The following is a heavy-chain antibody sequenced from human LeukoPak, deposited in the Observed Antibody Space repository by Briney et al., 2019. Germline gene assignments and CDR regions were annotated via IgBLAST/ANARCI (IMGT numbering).Heavy chain of an antibody. V-gene: IGHV3-7*03. CDR1: GFTFSRFW. CDR3: ASQPAAADIDY. Sequence: GGSLRLSCATSGFTFSRFWMTWVRQAPGKGLEWVANIKQDGSEKNYADSVKGRFTISRDNAKSSPYLQMNSLRGEDTAVYYCASQPAAADIDYWGQGTLVTVSS. J-gene: IGHJ4*02. CDR2: IKQDGSEK. D-gene: IGHD2-2*01.